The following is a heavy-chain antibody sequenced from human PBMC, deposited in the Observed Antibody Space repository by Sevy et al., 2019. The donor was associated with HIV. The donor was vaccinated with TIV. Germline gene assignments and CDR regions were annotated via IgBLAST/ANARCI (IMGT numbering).Heavy chain of an antibody. CDR1: GYTFSNYG. V-gene: IGHV1-18*01. D-gene: IGHD6-13*01. CDR3: ARDRVPYSSSCEIDY. Sequence: ASVKVSCKASGYTFSNYGINWVRQAPGHGLEWMGWISSYNGNTNYAQKFQGRVTMTIDTPTSTGYMELRSLRSDDTAMYYCARDRVPYSSSCEIDYWGQGTLVTVSS. CDR2: ISSYNGNT. J-gene: IGHJ4*02.